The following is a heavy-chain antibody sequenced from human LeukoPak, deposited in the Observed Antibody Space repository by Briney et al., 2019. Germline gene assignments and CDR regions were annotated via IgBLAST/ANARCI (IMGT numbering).Heavy chain of an antibody. CDR1: GYSFTSYW. CDR3: ARASSTHYFDY. V-gene: IGHV5-51*01. D-gene: IGHD2-2*01. Sequence: GESLKISCKGSGYSFTSYWLGWARQMPGKGLEWMGIIYPGDSDTRYSPSFQGQVTISADKSISTAYLQWSSLKASDTAMYYCARASSTHYFDYWGQGTLVTVSS. J-gene: IGHJ4*02. CDR2: IYPGDSDT.